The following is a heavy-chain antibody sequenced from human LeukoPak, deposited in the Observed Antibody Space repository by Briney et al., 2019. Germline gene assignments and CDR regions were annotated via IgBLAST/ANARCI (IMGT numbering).Heavy chain of an antibody. V-gene: IGHV3-20*04. Sequence: PGGSLRLSCAASGFPFSIFWMAWVRQAPGKGLEWVSGINWNGGSTGYADSVKGRFTISRDNAKNSLYLQMNSLRAEDTASYYCARESLLGYYMDVWGKGTTVTVSS. CDR2: INWNGGST. CDR1: GFPFSIFW. J-gene: IGHJ6*03. CDR3: ARESLLGYYMDV. D-gene: IGHD1-26*01.